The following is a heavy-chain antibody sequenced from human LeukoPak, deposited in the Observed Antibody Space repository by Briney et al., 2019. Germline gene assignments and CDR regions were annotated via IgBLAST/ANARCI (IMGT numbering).Heavy chain of an antibody. CDR3: ARTLVGVVRGVTPRPSYYFDY. D-gene: IGHD3-10*01. J-gene: IGHJ4*02. CDR2: INHSGST. CDR1: GGSFSGYY. V-gene: IGHV4-34*01. Sequence: PSETLSLTCAVYGGSFSGYYWSWIRQPPGKGLEWIGEINHSGSTNYNPSLKSRVTISVDTSKNQFSLKLSSVTAADTAVYYCARTLVGVVRGVTPRPSYYFDYWGQGTLVTVSS.